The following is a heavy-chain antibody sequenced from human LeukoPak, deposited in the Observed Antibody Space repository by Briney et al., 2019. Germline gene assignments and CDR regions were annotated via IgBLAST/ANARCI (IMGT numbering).Heavy chain of an antibody. CDR1: GFTFSSYG. J-gene: IGHJ1*01. CDR2: ISYDGSNK. D-gene: IGHD6-19*01. V-gene: IGHV3-30*03. CDR3: AREVSGWFPNGYFQD. Sequence: GGSLRLSCAASGFTFSSYGMHWVRQAPGKGLEWVAVISYDGSNKYYADSVKGRFTISRDNSKNTLYLQMNGLRAEDTAVYYCAREVSGWFPNGYFQDWGQGTLVTVSS.